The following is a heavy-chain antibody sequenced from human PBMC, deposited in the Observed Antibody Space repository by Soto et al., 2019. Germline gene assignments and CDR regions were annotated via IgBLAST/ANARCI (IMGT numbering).Heavy chain of an antibody. V-gene: IGHV4-4*02. CDR3: ARGQWLVHGYYYYGMDV. CDR1: GGSISSRNC. J-gene: IGHJ6*02. D-gene: IGHD6-19*01. CDR2: IYHSGST. Sequence: QVQLQESGPGLVKPSGTLSLTCAVSGGSISSRNCWSWVRQPPGTGLEWIEEIYHSGSTNYNPSLKSRFTLSVDKSKNQFSLTLSSVTAADTAGYYCARGQWLVHGYYYYGMDVCGQWTTVTVSS.